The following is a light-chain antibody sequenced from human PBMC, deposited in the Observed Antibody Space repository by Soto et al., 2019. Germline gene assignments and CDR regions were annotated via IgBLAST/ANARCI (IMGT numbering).Light chain of an antibody. V-gene: IGKV3-20*01. CDR1: QSVSSYY. J-gene: IGKJ1*01. CDR2: GAS. CDR3: QQYGSSPWT. Sequence: EIVLTQSPGTLSLSPGERATLSCRASQSVSSYYLAWYQQNSGQAPRLLMYGASRRATGIPDRFSGSGSGTDFTLTISRLEPEDFAMYYCQQYGSSPWTFGRGTKVEIK.